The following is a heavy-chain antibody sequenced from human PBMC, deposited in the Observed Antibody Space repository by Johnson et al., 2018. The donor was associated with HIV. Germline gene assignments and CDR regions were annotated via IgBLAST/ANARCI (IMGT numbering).Heavy chain of an antibody. V-gene: IGHV3-15*01. CDR1: GFTFSNAW. CDR3: ASSSPRDAFDI. CDR2: IKSKTDGGTR. J-gene: IGHJ3*02. Sequence: VQLVESGGGLVKPGGSLRLSCAASGFTFSNAWMNWVRQAPGKGLEWVGRIKSKTDGGTRDYAAPVKGRFTISRDDSKNTLYLQMNSLTNEDTAVYYCASSSPRDAFDIWGQGTMVTVSS. D-gene: IGHD3-10*01.